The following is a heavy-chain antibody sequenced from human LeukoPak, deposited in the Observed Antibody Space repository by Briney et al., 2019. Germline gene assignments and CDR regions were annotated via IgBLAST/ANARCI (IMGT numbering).Heavy chain of an antibody. D-gene: IGHD3-3*01. CDR3: AREEYYDFWSGPLDAFDI. J-gene: IGHJ3*02. CDR1: GFTFSSYW. Sequence: GGSLRLSCAASGFTFSSYWMGWVRQAPGKGLEWVANIKQDGSEKYYVDSVKGRSTISRDNAKNSLYLQMNSLRAEDTAVYYCAREEYYDFWSGPLDAFDIWGQGTMVTVSS. V-gene: IGHV3-7*01. CDR2: IKQDGSEK.